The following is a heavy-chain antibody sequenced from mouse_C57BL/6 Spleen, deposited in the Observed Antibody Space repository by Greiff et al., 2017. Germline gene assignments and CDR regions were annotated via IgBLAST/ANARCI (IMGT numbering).Heavy chain of an antibody. CDR3: ARCECGSSYGYLDV. D-gene: IGHD1-1*01. CDR2: IYPGSGST. CDR1: GYTFTSYW. Sequence: VQLQQPGAELVKPGASVKMSCKASGYTFTSYWITWVKQRPGQGLEWIGDIYPGSGSTNYNEKFKSKATLTVDTSSSTAYMQLSSLTSEDSAVYTGARCECGSSYGYLDVGGTGTTVTVSS. V-gene: IGHV1-55*01. J-gene: IGHJ1*03.